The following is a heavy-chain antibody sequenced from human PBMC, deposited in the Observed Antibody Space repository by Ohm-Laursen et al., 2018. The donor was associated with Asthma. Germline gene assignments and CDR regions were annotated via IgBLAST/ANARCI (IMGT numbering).Heavy chain of an antibody. CDR2: FNPNDGAT. Sequence: ASVKVSCKASGYTFTAYYMHWVRQAPGQGLEWMGRFNPNDGATSFAQKFQGRVTLAWDTSISTAYMELSRLTSDDTAVYYCASGLAGDYGDYVPDFWGQGSLVTVSA. CDR1: GYTFTAYY. J-gene: IGHJ4*02. V-gene: IGHV1-2*06. CDR3: ASGLAGDYGDYVPDF. D-gene: IGHD4-17*01.